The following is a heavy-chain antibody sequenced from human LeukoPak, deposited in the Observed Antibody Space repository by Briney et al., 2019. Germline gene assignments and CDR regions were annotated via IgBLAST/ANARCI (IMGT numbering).Heavy chain of an antibody. D-gene: IGHD2-2*01. V-gene: IGHV3-30-3*01. CDR1: GFTFSSYA. Sequence: GGSLRLSCAASGFTFSSYAMHWVRQAPGKGLEWVAVISYDGSNKYYADSVKGRFTISRDNSKNTLYLQMNSLRAEDTAVYYCARDGDIVVVPAAIKYYYYGMDVWGQGTTVTVSS. CDR2: ISYDGSNK. CDR3: ARDGDIVVVPAAIKYYYYGMDV. J-gene: IGHJ6*02.